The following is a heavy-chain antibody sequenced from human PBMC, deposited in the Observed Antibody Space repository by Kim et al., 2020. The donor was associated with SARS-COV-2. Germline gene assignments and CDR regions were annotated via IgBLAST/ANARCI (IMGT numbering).Heavy chain of an antibody. Sequence: ASVKVSCKASGYTFTGYAMHWVRQAPGQGLEWMGWINPNSGGANYAQKFQGWVTMTTDTSTSTAYMELSRLRSEDTAVYYCATWYGYSCSGYVYFDYWGQGTLVTVSS. CDR1: GYTFTGYA. CDR3: ATWYGYSCSGYVYFDY. V-gene: IGHV1-2*04. J-gene: IGHJ4*02. CDR2: INPNSGGA. D-gene: IGHD6-13*01.